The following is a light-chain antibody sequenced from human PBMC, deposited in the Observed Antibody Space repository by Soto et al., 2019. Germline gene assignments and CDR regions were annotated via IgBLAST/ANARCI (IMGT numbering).Light chain of an antibody. CDR1: QTVSANY. J-gene: IGKJ5*01. CDR2: GAS. V-gene: IGKV3-20*01. CDR3: QQYTGPPTT. Sequence: ELVLTQSPGTLSLSPGERATLSCRASQTVSANYLAWCQQRPGQAPRLLIYGASTRAAGIPDRFSGSGSGTDFTLTITRLEPEDSAVYFCQQYTGPPTTFGQGTRLEIK.